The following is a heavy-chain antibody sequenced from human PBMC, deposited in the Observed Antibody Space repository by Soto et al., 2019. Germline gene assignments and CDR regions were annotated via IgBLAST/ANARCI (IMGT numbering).Heavy chain of an antibody. CDR1: GFTFSDYY. CDR3: ASSALGWYYYDSSGYSDY. CDR2: ISSSSSYT. V-gene: IGHV3-11*06. Sequence: PGGSLRLSCAASGFTFSDYYMSWIRQAPGKGLEWVSYISSSSSYTNYADSVKGRFTISRDNAKNSLYLQMNSLRAEDTAVYYYASSALGWYYYDSSGYSDYWGQGTLVTASS. D-gene: IGHD3-22*01. J-gene: IGHJ4*02.